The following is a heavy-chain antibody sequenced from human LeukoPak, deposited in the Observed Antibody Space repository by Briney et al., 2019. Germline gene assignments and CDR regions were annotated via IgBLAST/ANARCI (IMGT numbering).Heavy chain of an antibody. CDR3: AKVWCSSTSCYADYWYFDL. J-gene: IGHJ2*01. Sequence: GGSLRLSCAASGFTFSSYGMSWVRQAPGKGLEWVSAISGSGGSTYYADSVKGRFTISRDNSKNTLYLQMNSLRAEDTAVYYCAKVWCSSTSCYADYWYFDLWGRGTLVTVSS. D-gene: IGHD2-2*01. CDR2: ISGSGGST. V-gene: IGHV3-23*01. CDR1: GFTFSSYG.